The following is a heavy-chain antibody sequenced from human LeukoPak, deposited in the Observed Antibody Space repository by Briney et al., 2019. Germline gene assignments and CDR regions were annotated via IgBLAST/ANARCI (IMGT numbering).Heavy chain of an antibody. V-gene: IGHV3-7*01. CDR3: ARARSGRITIFGVGFDY. CDR2: IKQDGSEK. J-gene: IGHJ4*02. D-gene: IGHD3-3*01. Sequence: QTGGSQRLSCAASGFTFSSYWMSWVRQAPGKGLEWVANIKQDGSEKYYVDSVKGRFTIPRDNAKNSLYLQMNGLRAEDTAVYYCARARSGRITIFGVGFDYWGQGTLVTVSS. CDR1: GFTFSSYW.